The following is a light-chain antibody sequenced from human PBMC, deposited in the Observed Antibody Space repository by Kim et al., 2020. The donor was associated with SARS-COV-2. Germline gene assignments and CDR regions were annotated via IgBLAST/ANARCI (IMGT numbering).Light chain of an antibody. V-gene: IGLV2-11*01. Sequence: GQSVTISCNGTSSDVGGYNYVSWYQQHPGKAPKLMIYDVSKRPSGVPDRFSGSKSGNTASLTISGLQAEDEADYYCCSYAGSYTYVFGTGTKVTVL. CDR2: DVS. CDR3: CSYAGSYTYV. J-gene: IGLJ1*01. CDR1: SSDVGGYNY.